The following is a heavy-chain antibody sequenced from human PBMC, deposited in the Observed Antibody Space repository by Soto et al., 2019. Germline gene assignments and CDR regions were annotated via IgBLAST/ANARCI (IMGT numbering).Heavy chain of an antibody. CDR3: ARDRRDEGAAAGISYGMDV. D-gene: IGHD6-13*01. CDR1: GYTFTGYY. J-gene: IGHJ6*02. V-gene: IGHV1-2*02. Sequence: GASVKVSCKASGYTFTGYYMHWVRQAPGQGLEWMGWINPNSGGTNYAQKFQGRVTMTRDTSISTAYTELSRLRSDDTAVYYCARDRRDEGAAAGISYGMDVWGQGTTVTVSS. CDR2: INPNSGGT.